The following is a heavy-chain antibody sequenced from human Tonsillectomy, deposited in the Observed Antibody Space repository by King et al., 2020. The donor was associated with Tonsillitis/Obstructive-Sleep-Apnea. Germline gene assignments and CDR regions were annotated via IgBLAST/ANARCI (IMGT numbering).Heavy chain of an antibody. CDR3: ARARYNWNYAEDY. D-gene: IGHD1-7*01. Sequence: VQLVESGGGLVKPGGSLRLSCAASGFTFSDYYMSWIRRAPGKGREWGLFNWSSSWYTNYRDSGKGRFTISRDNAKNSLYLQMNSLRAEDTAVYYCARARYNWNYAEDYWGQGTLVTVSS. V-gene: IGHV3-11*05. CDR1: GFTFSDYY. CDR2: NWSSSWYT. J-gene: IGHJ4*02.